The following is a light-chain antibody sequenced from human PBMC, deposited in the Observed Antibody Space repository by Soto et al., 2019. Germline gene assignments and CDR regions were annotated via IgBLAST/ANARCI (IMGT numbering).Light chain of an antibody. Sequence: EIVLTQSPATLSLSPGERATLSCRASQRVSSYLAWYQQKPGQAPRLLIYDASNRATGIPARFSGSGSGTDFTLTISSLWPEDFAVDYCQQRSNWPGTFGQGTKVEIK. V-gene: IGKV3-11*01. CDR1: QRVSSY. J-gene: IGKJ1*01. CDR2: DAS. CDR3: QQRSNWPGT.